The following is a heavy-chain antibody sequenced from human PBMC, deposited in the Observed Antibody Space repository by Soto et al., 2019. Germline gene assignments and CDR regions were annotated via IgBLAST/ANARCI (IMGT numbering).Heavy chain of an antibody. CDR2: VDPEDGET. CDR3: AAGGTRWLHSPFDY. Sequence: QVQLVQSGAEVRKPGASVKVSCKVSGHTLTELSMHWVRQAPGKGLEWMGGVDPEDGETISAPKFQGRVTVTEDTSTDSTYLALSSLSSEETAVYYCAAGGTRWLHSPFDYWGQGTLVTISS. D-gene: IGHD1-1*01. J-gene: IGHJ4*02. V-gene: IGHV1-24*01. CDR1: GHTLTELS.